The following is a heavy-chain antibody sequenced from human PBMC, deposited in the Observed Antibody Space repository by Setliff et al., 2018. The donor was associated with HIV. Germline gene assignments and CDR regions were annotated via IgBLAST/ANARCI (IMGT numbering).Heavy chain of an antibody. CDR3: AKLDYYDYSGSWARKVAIDF. D-gene: IGHD3-22*01. CDR2: IQSGGII. Sequence: GGSLRLSCAASGFTLSNSAMTWVRQKPGSGLEWVSLIQSGGIIYYADSVKGGFTISRDNSNNILSLQMSSLRAEDTALYYCAKLDYYDYSGSWARKVAIDFWGRGTMVTVSS. V-gene: IGHV3-23*01. CDR1: GFTLSNSA. J-gene: IGHJ3*01.